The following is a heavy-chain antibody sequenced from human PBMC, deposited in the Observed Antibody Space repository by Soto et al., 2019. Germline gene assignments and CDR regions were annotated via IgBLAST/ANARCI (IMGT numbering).Heavy chain of an antibody. CDR1: GGSITSNNW. Sequence: SLTCDVSGGSITSNNWWTWVRQPPGKGLEWIGEIYQSGRTKYNPSLKSRVTISIDTSKRQFSLRLNSVTAADTAVYYCATCQLGEFYYALDVWGQGTTVTVSS. J-gene: IGHJ6*02. CDR3: ATCQLGEFYYALDV. CDR2: IYQSGRT. V-gene: IGHV4-4*02. D-gene: IGHD1-1*01.